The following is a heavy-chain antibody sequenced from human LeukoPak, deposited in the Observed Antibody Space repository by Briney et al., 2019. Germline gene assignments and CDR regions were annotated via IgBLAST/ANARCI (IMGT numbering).Heavy chain of an antibody. V-gene: IGHV3-7*01. CDR3: ARLRGATGFDY. CDR2: IKQDGSEK. Sequence: GGSLRLSCAASGSTFSSYLMSWVRQAPGKGLEWVANIKQDGSEKYHVDSVKGRFTISRDNAKNSLYLQMNSLRAEDTAVYYCARLRGATGFDYWGQGTLVTVSS. D-gene: IGHD1-26*01. CDR1: GSTFSSYL. J-gene: IGHJ4*02.